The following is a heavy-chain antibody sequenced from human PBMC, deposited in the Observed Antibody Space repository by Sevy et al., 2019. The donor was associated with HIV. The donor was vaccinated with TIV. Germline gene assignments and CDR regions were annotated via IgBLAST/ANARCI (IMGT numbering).Heavy chain of an antibody. V-gene: IGHV2-5*01. D-gene: IGHD3-22*01. J-gene: IGHJ4*02. CDR2: IYWNDDK. CDR1: GFSLSTSGVG. Sequence: SGPTLVNPTQTLTLTCTFSGFSLSTSGVGVGWIRQPPGKAMEWLALIYWNDDKRYSPSLKSRLTITKDTSKNQVVLTMTNMDPVDTATYYCAHGKLKTEDMIVVPKSTFDYWGQGTLVTVSS. CDR3: AHGKLKTEDMIVVPKSTFDY.